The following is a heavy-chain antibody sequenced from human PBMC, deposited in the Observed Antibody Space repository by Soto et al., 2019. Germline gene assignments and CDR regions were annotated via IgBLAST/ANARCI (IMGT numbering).Heavy chain of an antibody. J-gene: IGHJ4*02. D-gene: IGHD6-19*01. CDR2: MNPNSGNT. CDR3: PGSSGWDRQDFSY. CDR1: GYTFTSYD. Sequence: QVQLVQSGAEVKNPGASVKVSCKASGYTFTSYDINWVRQATGQGLVCTGWMNPNSGNTGYAQKVQGRVTMTRNTSITTPYMGLSSLRSEYTAVYYCPGSSGWDRQDFSYWGQGTLVTVSS. V-gene: IGHV1-8*01.